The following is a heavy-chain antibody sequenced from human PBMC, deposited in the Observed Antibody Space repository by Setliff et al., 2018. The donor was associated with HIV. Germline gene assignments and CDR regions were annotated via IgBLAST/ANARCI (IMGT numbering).Heavy chain of an antibody. J-gene: IGHJ4*02. CDR1: GFTFSSYV. D-gene: IGHD4-17*01. V-gene: IGHV3-23*01. CDR3: ARDKDEDYGSTSFDY. Sequence: GGSLRLSCAASGFTFSSYVMSWVRQAPGKGLEWVSGISGSGGSTYYADSVKGRFTVSRDNSKNTLYLQMNSLRAEDTAVYYCARDKDEDYGSTSFDYWGQGILVTVSS. CDR2: ISGSGGST.